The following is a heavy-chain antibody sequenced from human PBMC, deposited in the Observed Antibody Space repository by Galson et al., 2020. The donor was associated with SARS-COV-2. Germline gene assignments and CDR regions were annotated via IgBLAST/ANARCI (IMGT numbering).Heavy chain of an antibody. CDR1: GGTFSSYA. J-gene: IGHJ4*02. D-gene: IGHD6-19*01. CDR2: IIPIFGTA. V-gene: IGHV1-69*13. Sequence: SVKVSCKASGGTFSSYAISWVRQAPGQGLEWMGGIIPIFGTANYAQKFQGRVTITADESTSTAYMELSSLRSEDTAVYYCARDLQGAVAGYDYWGQGTLVTVSS. CDR3: ARDLQGAVAGYDY.